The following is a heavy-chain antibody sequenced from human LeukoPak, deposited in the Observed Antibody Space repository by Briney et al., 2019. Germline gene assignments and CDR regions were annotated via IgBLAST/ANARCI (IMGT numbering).Heavy chain of an antibody. CDR1: GFTFNTYW. J-gene: IGHJ6*03. D-gene: IGHD6-13*01. Sequence: PGGSLRLSCAASGFTFNTYWMTWVRQAPGKGLEWVSYISSSGSTIYYADSVKGRYTISRDNAKNSLYLQMNSLRAEDTAVYYCARDSTLYSSSWYNYYYYMDVWGKGTTVTISS. V-gene: IGHV3-48*03. CDR3: ARDSTLYSSSWYNYYYYMDV. CDR2: ISSSGSTI.